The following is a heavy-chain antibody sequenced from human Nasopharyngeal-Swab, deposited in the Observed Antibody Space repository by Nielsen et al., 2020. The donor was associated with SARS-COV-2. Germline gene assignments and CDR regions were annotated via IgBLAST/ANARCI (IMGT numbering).Heavy chain of an antibody. D-gene: IGHD1-14*01. CDR1: GFTFDDYP. CDR3: VRGGLGTGLEN. V-gene: IGHV3-9*01. CDR2: LRGDSGGI. J-gene: IGHJ4*02. Sequence: SLKISCAASGFTFDDYPMHWVRQAPGKGLEWVSGLRGDSGGIGYADSVKGRFTISRDNAKNTLYLQMNSLRAEDTAVYYCVRGGLGTGLENWGQGTLVTVSS.